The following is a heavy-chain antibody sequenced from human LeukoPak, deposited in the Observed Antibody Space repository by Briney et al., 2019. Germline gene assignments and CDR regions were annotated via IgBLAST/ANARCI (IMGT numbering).Heavy chain of an antibody. CDR2: IYHSGST. Sequence: SETLSLTCTVSGYSISSGYYWGWIRQPPGKGLEWIGSIYHSGSTYYNPSLKSRVTISVDTSKNQFSLKLSSVTAADTAVYYCASPGGTGTRDYWGQGTLVTVSS. D-gene: IGHD3/OR15-3a*01. V-gene: IGHV4-38-2*02. J-gene: IGHJ4*02. CDR3: ASPGGTGTRDY. CDR1: GYSISSGYY.